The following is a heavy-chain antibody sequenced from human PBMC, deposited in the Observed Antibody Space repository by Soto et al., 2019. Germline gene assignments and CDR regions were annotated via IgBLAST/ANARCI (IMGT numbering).Heavy chain of an antibody. Sequence: QVQMVQSGAELKKPGSSVKVSCKTSGGSFNSYAINWVRQAPGQGLEWLGGTIPFILTPNYAQQFQGRVTITADEATSTGYLELSSLRSDDTAVYYFAGGDHSTSLGGMDVWGQGTTVIVSS. D-gene: IGHD6-6*01. CDR2: TIPFILTP. V-gene: IGHV1-69*01. J-gene: IGHJ6*02. CDR3: AGGDHSTSLGGMDV. CDR1: GGSFNSYA.